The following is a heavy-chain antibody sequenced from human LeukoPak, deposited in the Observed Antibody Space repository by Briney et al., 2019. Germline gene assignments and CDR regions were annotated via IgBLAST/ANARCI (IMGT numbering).Heavy chain of an antibody. CDR1: GYSFTSNY. J-gene: IGHJ4*02. V-gene: IGHV1-46*01. Sequence: ASVKVSCKASGYSFTSNYIHWVRQAPGQGLEWMGMIYPRDGSTDYAQKFQGRVTVTRDTSTSTVHMELSGLRSEDTAVYYCARAQDAFAYWGQGPLVTVSS. CDR2: IYPRDGST. CDR3: ARAQDAFAY.